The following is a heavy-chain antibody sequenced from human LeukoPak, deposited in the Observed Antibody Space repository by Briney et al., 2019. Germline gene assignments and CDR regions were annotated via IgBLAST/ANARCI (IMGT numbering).Heavy chain of an antibody. J-gene: IGHJ4*02. CDR2: IESSTDGGTT. CDR1: GPTFRNAF. CDR3: TTSPGITVFGVVTDY. D-gene: IGHD3-3*01. Sequence: GGSLRLSCAASGPTFRNAFMNWVRQAPGEGLEWVGRIESSTDGGTTDYAAHVKGRFTMSRDDSKNTLYLQMNNVKTEDTGVYYCTTSPGITVFGVVTDYWGQGTLVIVSS. V-gene: IGHV3-15*04.